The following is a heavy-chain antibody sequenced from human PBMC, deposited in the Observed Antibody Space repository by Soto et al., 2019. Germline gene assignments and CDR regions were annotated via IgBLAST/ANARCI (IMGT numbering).Heavy chain of an antibody. J-gene: IGHJ4*02. D-gene: IGHD6-19*01. CDR3: ARFGTSGSIDS. CDR2: IYYSGST. V-gene: IGHV4-59*01. Sequence: SETLSLTCTVSGGSISSYYWSWIRQPPGKGLEWIGYIYYSGSTNYNPSLKSRVTISVDTSKNQFSLKLSSVTAADTAVYYCARFGTSGSIDSWGQGTQVTVTS. CDR1: GGSISSYY.